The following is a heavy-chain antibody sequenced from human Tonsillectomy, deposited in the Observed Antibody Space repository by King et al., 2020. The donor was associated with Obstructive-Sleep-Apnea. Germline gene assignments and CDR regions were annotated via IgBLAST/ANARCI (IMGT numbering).Heavy chain of an antibody. J-gene: IGHJ4*02. CDR3: ARDQDYGSGSYYFVLGY. CDR2: IYYSGST. D-gene: IGHD3-10*01. V-gene: IGHV4-39*07. CDR1: GGSISSSSYY. Sequence: QLQESGPGLVKPSETLSLTCTVSGGSISSSSYYWGWIRQPPGKGLEWIGSIYYSGSTYYNPSLKSRVTISVDTSKNQFSLKLSSVTAADTAVYYCARDQDYGSGSYYFVLGYWGQGTLVTVSS.